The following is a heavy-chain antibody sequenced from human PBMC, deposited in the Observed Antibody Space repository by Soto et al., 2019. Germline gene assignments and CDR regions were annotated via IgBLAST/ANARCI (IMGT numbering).Heavy chain of an antibody. V-gene: IGHV4-34*01. Sequence: SETLSLTCTVSGGSISSYYWSWIRQPPGKGLEWIGEINHSGSTNYNPSLKSRVTIPVDTSKNQFSLKLSSVTAADTAVYYCARGFYLRVTTVNNWFEPWGQGTLVTVSS. CDR1: GGSISSYY. D-gene: IGHD4-17*01. J-gene: IGHJ5*02. CDR2: INHSGST. CDR3: ARGFYLRVTTVNNWFEP.